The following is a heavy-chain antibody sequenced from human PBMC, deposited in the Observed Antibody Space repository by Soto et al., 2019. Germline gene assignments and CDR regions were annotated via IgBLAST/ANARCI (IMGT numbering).Heavy chain of an antibody. CDR1: GGSISSYY. Sequence: QVHLQESGPGLVKPSETLSLTCIVSGGSISSYYWSWIRQPPGKGLEWIGYTYYSGGTNYNPSLKSRLTISIYLSNNPFSLRLTSVTAADPAVYYCARPTKGGAVDLGGQGTMVTVSS. CDR3: ARPTKGGAVDL. J-gene: IGHJ3*01. V-gene: IGHV4-59*12. CDR2: TYYSGGT.